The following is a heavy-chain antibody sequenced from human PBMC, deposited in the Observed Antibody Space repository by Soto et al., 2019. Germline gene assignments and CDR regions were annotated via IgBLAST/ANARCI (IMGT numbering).Heavy chain of an antibody. CDR1: GGSVSSGSYY. CDR2: IYYSGST. J-gene: IGHJ4*02. Sequence: QVQLQESGPGLVKPSETLSLTCTVSGGSVSSGSYYWSWIRQPPGKGLEWIGYIYYSGSTNYHPSRKSRVTISVDTSKNQFSLKLSSVTAADTAVYYCARADTAMGAGFDYWGQGTLVTVSS. D-gene: IGHD5-18*01. CDR3: ARADTAMGAGFDY. V-gene: IGHV4-61*01.